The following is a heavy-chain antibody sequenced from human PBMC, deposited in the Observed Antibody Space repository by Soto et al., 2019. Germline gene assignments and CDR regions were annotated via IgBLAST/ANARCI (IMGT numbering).Heavy chain of an antibody. V-gene: IGHV1-46*03. CDR3: SRVDPGETSPFDH. J-gene: IGHJ4*02. CDR1: GYTFTRFY. CDR2: INPFDGGR. D-gene: IGHD3-10*01. Sequence: ASVKVSCKASGYTFTRFYIQWMRQAPGQGLEWMGWINPFDGGRMFAQSFQGRVTMTRDTSTSTVYMEVSSLRSEDTAVYYCSRVDPGETSPFDHWGQGTLVTV.